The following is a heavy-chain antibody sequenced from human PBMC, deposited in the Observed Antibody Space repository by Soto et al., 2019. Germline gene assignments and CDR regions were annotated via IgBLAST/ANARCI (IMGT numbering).Heavy chain of an antibody. Sequence: GGSLRLSCAASGFTFSSYSMNWVRQAPGKGLEWVSSISGSSSYIYYADTVKGRFTISRDNSKNTLYLQMDSLRPEDTAIYYCAKGGTTGTTNSHFWYFDLWGRGTLVTVSS. D-gene: IGHD1-1*01. J-gene: IGHJ2*01. CDR1: GFTFSSYS. CDR3: AKGGTTGTTNSHFWYFDL. CDR2: ISGSSSYI. V-gene: IGHV3-21*04.